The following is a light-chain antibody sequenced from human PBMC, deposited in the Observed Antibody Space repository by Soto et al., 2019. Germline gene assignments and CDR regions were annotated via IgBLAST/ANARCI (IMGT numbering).Light chain of an antibody. V-gene: IGKV3-11*01. J-gene: IGKJ4*01. CDR3: QKRSIWPPRAT. CDR1: QSIANY. CDR2: DAS. Sequence: EMVLTQSPATLSLSPGERATLSCRASQSIANYLAWYQQKPGQAPRLLIYDASNRATGIPARFSGSGSGTDFTLTISSLEPEDFAVYYCQKRSIWPPRATFAGGTKVDIK.